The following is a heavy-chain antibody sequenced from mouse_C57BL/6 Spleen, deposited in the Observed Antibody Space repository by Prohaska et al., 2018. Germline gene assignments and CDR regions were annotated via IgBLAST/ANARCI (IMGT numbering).Heavy chain of an antibody. J-gene: IGHJ3*01. V-gene: IGHV1-80*01. D-gene: IGHD2-5*01. CDR1: GYAFSSYW. Sequence: QVQLQQSGAELVKPGASVKISCKASGYAFSSYWMNWVKQRPGQGLEWIGQIYPGDGDTNYNGKFKGKATLTADKASSTAYMQLSSLTSEDAAVYFCARGDYSNSWFAYWGQGTLVTVSA. CDR3: ARGDYSNSWFAY. CDR2: IYPGDGDT.